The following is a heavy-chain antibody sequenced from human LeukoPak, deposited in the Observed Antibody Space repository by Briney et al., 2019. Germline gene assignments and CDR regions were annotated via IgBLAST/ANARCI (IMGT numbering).Heavy chain of an antibody. J-gene: IGHJ4*02. Sequence: ASVKVSCKVSGYTLTELSMHWVRQAPGKGLEWMGGFDPEDGETIYAQKFQGRVTMTEDTSTDTAYMELSSLRSEDTAVYYCASWPGGWYGEDSWGQGTLVTVSS. CDR2: FDPEDGET. CDR3: ASWPGGWYGEDS. D-gene: IGHD6-19*01. CDR1: GYTLTELS. V-gene: IGHV1-24*01.